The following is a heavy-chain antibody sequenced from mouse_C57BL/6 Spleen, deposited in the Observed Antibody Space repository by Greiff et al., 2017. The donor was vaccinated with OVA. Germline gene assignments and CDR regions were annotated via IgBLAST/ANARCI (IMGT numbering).Heavy chain of an antibody. CDR3: AKGDYVRAMDY. CDR2: IWSGGST. CDR1: GFSFTSYG. Sequence: VKLQESGPGLVQPSQSLSITCTVSGFSFTSYGVHWVRQSPGPGLEWLGVIWSGGSTDYNAAFMSRLSITTDNSKSQVCCKINGLQADDTAICYCAKGDYVRAMDYWGQGTSVTVSS. D-gene: IGHD1-1*01. J-gene: IGHJ4*01. V-gene: IGHV2-5*01.